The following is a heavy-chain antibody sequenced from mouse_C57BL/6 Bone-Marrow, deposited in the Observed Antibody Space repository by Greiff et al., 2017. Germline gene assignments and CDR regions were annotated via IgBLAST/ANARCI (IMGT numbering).Heavy chain of an antibody. CDR2: IDPSDSYT. CDR3: ARSYYYGSSSFYWYFDV. D-gene: IGHD1-1*01. Sequence: QVQLQQSGAELVMPGASVKLSCKASGYTFTSYWMHWVKQRPGQGLEWIGEIDPSDSYTNYNQKFKGKSTLTVDKSSSTAYMQLSSLTSEDSAVYYCARSYYYGSSSFYWYFDVWGTGTTVTVSS. V-gene: IGHV1-69*01. CDR1: GYTFTSYW. J-gene: IGHJ1*03.